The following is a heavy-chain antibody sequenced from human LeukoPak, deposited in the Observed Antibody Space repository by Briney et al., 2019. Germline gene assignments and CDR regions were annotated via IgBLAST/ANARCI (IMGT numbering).Heavy chain of an antibody. J-gene: IGHJ4*02. Sequence: SVKVSCKASGGTFSSYAISWVRQAPGQGLEWMGGIIPIFGTANYAQKFQGRVTITADESTSTAYMELSSLRSEDTAVYYCARGGLGIDVFDYWGQGTLVTVSS. CDR1: GGTFSSYA. D-gene: IGHD7-27*01. CDR3: ARGGLGIDVFDY. V-gene: IGHV1-69*13. CDR2: IIPIFGTA.